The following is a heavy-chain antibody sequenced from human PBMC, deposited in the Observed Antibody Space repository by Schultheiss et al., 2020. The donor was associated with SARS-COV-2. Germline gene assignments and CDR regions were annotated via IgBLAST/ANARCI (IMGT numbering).Heavy chain of an antibody. CDR3: ARDPYPGGYSYGHDY. J-gene: IGHJ4*02. CDR1: GFTFSSYA. CDR2: ISGSGGST. Sequence: GGSLRLSCAASGFTFSSYAMSWVRQAPGKGLEWVSAISGSGGSTYYADSVKGRFTISRDNSKNTLYLQMNSLRAEDTAVYYCARDPYPGGYSYGHDYWGQGTLVTVSS. D-gene: IGHD5-18*01. V-gene: IGHV3-23*01.